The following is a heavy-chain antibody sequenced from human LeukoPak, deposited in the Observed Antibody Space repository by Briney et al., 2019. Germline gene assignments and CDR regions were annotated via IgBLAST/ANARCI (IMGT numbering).Heavy chain of an antibody. J-gene: IGHJ4*02. D-gene: IGHD3-22*01. CDR1: GFTPSDFY. CDR3: ARDLIHRSGEANY. CDR2: ISSSGSST. V-gene: IGHV3-11*05. Sequence: GGSVTLSCATSGFTPSDFYISWVRHAPGQGLEWISYISSSGSSTNYAVSVKGRFTISRDNAKNSLYLQMNSLRAEDTAVYYCARDLIHRSGEANYWGRGTLVTVSS.